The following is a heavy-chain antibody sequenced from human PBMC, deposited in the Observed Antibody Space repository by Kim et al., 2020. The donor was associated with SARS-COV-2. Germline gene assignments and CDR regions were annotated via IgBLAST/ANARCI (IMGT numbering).Heavy chain of an antibody. Sequence: IYYADSVNGRFTISRDNARNSVYLQMNSLRVDDTAVYYCARGWFGQVVDYWGQGTRVTVSS. V-gene: IGHV3-21*01. D-gene: IGHD3-10*01. J-gene: IGHJ4*02. CDR2: I. CDR3: ARGWFGQVVDY.